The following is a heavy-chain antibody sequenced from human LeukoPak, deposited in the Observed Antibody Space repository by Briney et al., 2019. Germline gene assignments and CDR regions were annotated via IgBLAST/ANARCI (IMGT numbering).Heavy chain of an antibody. CDR1: GFTFRSYA. V-gene: IGHV3-64*01. D-gene: IGHD1-26*01. Sequence: PGGSLRLSCAASGFTFRSYAMHWVRQAPGKGLEYVSAISQNGDGTYYANSVKGRFTISRDNSKNTVYPQTGSLRAEDTAVYYCATMSLGTWGQGTLVTVSS. CDR3: ATMSLGT. J-gene: IGHJ5*02. CDR2: ISQNGDGT.